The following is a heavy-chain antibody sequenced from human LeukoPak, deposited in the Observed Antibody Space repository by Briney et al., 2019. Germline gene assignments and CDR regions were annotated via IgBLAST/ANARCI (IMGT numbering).Heavy chain of an antibody. CDR2: INPNTGDT. Sequence: ASVKVSCKASGYTFTGYYMHWVRQAPGQGLEWMGWINPNTGDTDYVQNFQGRVTMTRDTSISTAYMELSRLRSDDTAVYYCARAYSGSFHAPLRYWGQGTLVTVSS. J-gene: IGHJ4*02. CDR1: GYTFTGYY. V-gene: IGHV1-2*02. CDR3: ARAYSGSFHAPLRY. D-gene: IGHD6-6*01.